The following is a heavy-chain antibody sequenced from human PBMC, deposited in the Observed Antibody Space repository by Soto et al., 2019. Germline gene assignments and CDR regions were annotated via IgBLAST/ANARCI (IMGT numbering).Heavy chain of an antibody. D-gene: IGHD3-22*01. CDR1: GYIFTNHY. CDR3: ARADYYDSSGFYYDC. CDR2: INPSGGST. V-gene: IGHV1-46*01. J-gene: IGHJ4*02. Sequence: ASVKVSCKASGYIFTNHYIHWVRQAPGQGLEWMGIINPSGGSTNYLQKFQGRITMTRDTSTSTVYMELSSLRSEDTAVYFCARADYYDSSGFYYDCWGQGSLATVSS.